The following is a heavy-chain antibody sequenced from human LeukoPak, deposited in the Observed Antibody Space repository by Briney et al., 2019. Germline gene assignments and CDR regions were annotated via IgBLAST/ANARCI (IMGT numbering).Heavy chain of an antibody. CDR1: GFTFSSYA. V-gene: IGHV3-23*01. Sequence: GGSLRLSCAASGFTFSSYAMSWVRQAPGKGLEWVSGIRGGGGGTYNADSVKGRFTFSRDNSRNTLYLQMNSPTAEDTAVYYCAKGAVAGNYYYYGMDVWGQGTTVTVSS. CDR2: IRGGGGGT. J-gene: IGHJ6*02. CDR3: AKGAVAGNYYYYGMDV. D-gene: IGHD6-19*01.